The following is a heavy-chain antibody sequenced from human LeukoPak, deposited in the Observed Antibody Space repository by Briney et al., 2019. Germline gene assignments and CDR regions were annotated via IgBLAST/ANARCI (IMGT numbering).Heavy chain of an antibody. Sequence: GGSLRLSCAASGFAFSSYAMSWVRQAPGKGLEWVSAISGSGGSTYYADSVKGRFTISRDNSKNRLYLQMNSLRAEDTAVYYCAKHQVPLLWFGELLSPAYYFDYWGQGTLVTVSS. CDR2: ISGSGGST. J-gene: IGHJ4*02. D-gene: IGHD3-10*01. CDR1: GFAFSSYA. V-gene: IGHV3-23*01. CDR3: AKHQVPLLWFGELLSPAYYFDY.